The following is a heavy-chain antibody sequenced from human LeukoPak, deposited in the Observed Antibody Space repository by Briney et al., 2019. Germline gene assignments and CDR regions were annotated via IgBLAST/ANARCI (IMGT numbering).Heavy chain of an antibody. CDR1: GFTFSSYA. CDR3: AKDWPVSGDHYSPFDY. D-gene: IGHD4-11*01. CDR2: ISRSGGNT. J-gene: IGHJ4*02. Sequence: GGSLRLSCAASGFTFSSYAMHWVRQAPGKGLEWVAAISRSGGNTYYGDSVKGRFTISRDSSKNTLHLQMDSLRAEDTAVYYCAKDWPVSGDHYSPFDYWGQGTLVTVSS. V-gene: IGHV3-23*01.